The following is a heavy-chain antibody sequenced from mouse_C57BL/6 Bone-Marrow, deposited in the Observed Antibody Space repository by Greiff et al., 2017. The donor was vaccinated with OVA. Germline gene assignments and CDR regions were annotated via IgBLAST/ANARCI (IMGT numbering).Heavy chain of an antibody. CDR2: IRLKSDNYAT. D-gene: IGHD2-1*01. Sequence: EVKVEESGGGLVQPGGSMKLSCVASGFTFSNYWMNWVRQSPEQGLEWVAQIRLKSDNYATHYAESVKGRFTISRDDSKSSVYLQMNNLRAEDTGIYYCTLLWSFAYWGQGTLVTVSA. J-gene: IGHJ3*01. CDR3: TLLWSFAY. CDR1: GFTFSNYW. V-gene: IGHV6-3*01.